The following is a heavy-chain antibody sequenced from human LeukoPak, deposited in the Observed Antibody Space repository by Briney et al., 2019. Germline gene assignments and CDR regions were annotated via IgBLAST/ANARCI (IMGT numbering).Heavy chain of an antibody. D-gene: IGHD3-10*01. CDR3: AIDGVGSGSYYNGRIYYFDY. Sequence: PSETLSLTCAVYGGSFSGYYWSGVRQPPGKGLEWIGEINHSGSTNYNPSLKSRVTISVDTSKNQFSLKLSSVTAADTAVYYCAIDGVGSGSYYNGRIYYFDYWGQGTLVTVSS. CDR2: INHSGST. J-gene: IGHJ4*02. V-gene: IGHV4-34*01. CDR1: GGSFSGYY.